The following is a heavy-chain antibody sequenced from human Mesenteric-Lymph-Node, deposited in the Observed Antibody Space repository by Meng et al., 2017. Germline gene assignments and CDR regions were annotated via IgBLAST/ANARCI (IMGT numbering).Heavy chain of an antibody. CDR1: GFTFSSYW. CDR2: VSPTSGSL. J-gene: IGHJ5*02. CDR3: ARDHGSLNWFDP. D-gene: IGHD6-25*01. Sequence: GGSLRLSCAASGFTFSSYWMSWIRQPPGQGLEWLASVSPTSGSLYFADSVKGRFSISRDNAKNSVSLQMTRLRVEDTAVYYCARDHGSLNWFDPWGQGTLVTVSS. V-gene: IGHV3-21*06.